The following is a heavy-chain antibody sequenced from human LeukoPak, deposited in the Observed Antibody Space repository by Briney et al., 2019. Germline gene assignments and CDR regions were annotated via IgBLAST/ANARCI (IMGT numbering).Heavy chain of an antibody. Sequence: PSETLSLTCTVSGGSISSYYWSWIRQPPGKGLEWIGYIYYSGSTNYNPSLKSRVTISVDTSKNQFSLKLSSVTAADTAVYYCARHFAYSSSFYFDYWGQGSLVTVSS. D-gene: IGHD6-6*01. CDR1: GGSISSYY. CDR3: ARHFAYSSSFYFDY. V-gene: IGHV4-59*08. J-gene: IGHJ4*02. CDR2: IYYSGST.